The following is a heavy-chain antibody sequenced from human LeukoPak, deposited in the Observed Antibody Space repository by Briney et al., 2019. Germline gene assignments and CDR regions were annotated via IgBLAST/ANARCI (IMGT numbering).Heavy chain of an antibody. J-gene: IGHJ5*02. V-gene: IGHV1-2*02. CDR2: INPNSGGT. D-gene: IGHD2-15*01. CDR1: GYTFTGYY. CDR3: ARELYCSGGSCYSRWFDP. Sequence: ASVTVSCKASGYTFTGYYMHWVRQAPGQGLEWMGWINPNSGGTNYAQKFQGRVTMTRDTSISTAYMELSRLRSDDTAVYYCARELYCSGGSCYSRWFDPRGQGTLVTVSS.